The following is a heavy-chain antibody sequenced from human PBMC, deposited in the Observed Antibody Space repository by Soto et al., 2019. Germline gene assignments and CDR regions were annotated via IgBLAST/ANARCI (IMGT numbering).Heavy chain of an antibody. Sequence: SETLSLTCTVSGASVTSYYWSWIRQPPGKGLEWIGYIYYSGSTNYNPSLESRVTISVDTSNNQFSLKLNSVTAADTAVYYCARGFYYYMDVWGKGTTVTVSS. J-gene: IGHJ6*03. CDR1: GASVTSYY. CDR3: ARGFYYYMDV. V-gene: IGHV4-59*02. CDR2: IYYSGST.